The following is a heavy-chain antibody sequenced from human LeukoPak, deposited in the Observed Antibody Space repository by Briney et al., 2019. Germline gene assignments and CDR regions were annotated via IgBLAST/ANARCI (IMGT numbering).Heavy chain of an antibody. CDR1: GYTFTDYY. Sequence: ASVKVSCKASGYTFTDYYMHWVRQAPGQGLEWMGWINLNSGGTKYAQKFQGRVTMTRDTSISTAYLQWGSLKASDTAMYYCVSRGGPGSIDAFDIWGQGTMVTVSS. CDR2: INLNSGGT. D-gene: IGHD3-10*01. V-gene: IGHV1-2*02. CDR3: VSRGGPGSIDAFDI. J-gene: IGHJ3*02.